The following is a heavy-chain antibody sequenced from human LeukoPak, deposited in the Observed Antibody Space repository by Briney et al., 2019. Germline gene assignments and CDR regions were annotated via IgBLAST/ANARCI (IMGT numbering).Heavy chain of an antibody. CDR2: IYSGGST. D-gene: IGHD6-19*01. J-gene: IGHJ3*02. CDR1: GFTVSSNY. V-gene: IGHV3-53*04. Sequence: GGSLRLSCAASGFTVSSNYISWVRQAPGKGLEWVSVIYSGGSTYYADSVKGRFTISPHNSKNTLYLQMNSLRAEDTAVYYSASDSSGMMTYDVFHIWGQGTIVTVSS. CDR3: ASDSSGMMTYDVFHI.